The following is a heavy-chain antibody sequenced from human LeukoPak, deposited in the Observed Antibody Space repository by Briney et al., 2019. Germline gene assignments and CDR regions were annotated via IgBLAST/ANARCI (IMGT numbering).Heavy chain of an antibody. D-gene: IGHD6-13*01. J-gene: IGHJ2*01. CDR3: ARHGDHSSPPDWYFDL. CDR1: GSSISSNY. Sequence: PSETLSLTCIVSGSSISSNYWSWIRQPPGKGLEWIGYIRHSGSTNNNPSLKSRVTISVDTSKNQFSLKLSSVTAADTAVYYCARHGDHSSPPDWYFDLWGRGTLVTVSS. V-gene: IGHV4-59*08. CDR2: IRHSGST.